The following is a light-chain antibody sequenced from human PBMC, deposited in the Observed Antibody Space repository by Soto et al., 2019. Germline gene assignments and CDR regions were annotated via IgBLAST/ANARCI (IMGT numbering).Light chain of an antibody. Sequence: EIVLTQSPATLSLSPGDTATLSCRASQRVSRYLAWYQQKPGQAPRLLIYDASNRATGIPARFSGSGSGTDFTLTIGSLEPEDFAVYYCQHRSNWPRTFGQGNKVEIK. CDR2: DAS. CDR1: QRVSRY. V-gene: IGKV3-11*01. J-gene: IGKJ2*01. CDR3: QHRSNWPRT.